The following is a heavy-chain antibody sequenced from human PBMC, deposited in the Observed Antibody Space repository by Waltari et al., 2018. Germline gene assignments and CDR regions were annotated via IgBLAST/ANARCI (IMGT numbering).Heavy chain of an antibody. CDR1: GYTFTDYY. J-gene: IGHJ1*01. Sequence: EVQLVQSGAEVKKPGATVKISCKVSGYTFTDYYMHWVQQAPGKGLECLGLVDPEDGEPIDAEKFQGRVTITADTSTDTAYMELISRRSEDTAVYYCATDGSSHRFQHWGQGTLVTVSS. D-gene: IGHD1-26*01. CDR3: ATDGSSHRFQH. V-gene: IGHV1-69-2*01. CDR2: VDPEDGEP.